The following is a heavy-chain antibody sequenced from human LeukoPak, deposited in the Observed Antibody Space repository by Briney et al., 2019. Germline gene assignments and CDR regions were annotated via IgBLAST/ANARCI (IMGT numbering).Heavy chain of an antibody. J-gene: IGHJ4*02. V-gene: IGHV3-33*08. CDR3: ARDPGTVTYYFDY. CDR1: GFTFSSYW. D-gene: IGHD4-11*01. CDR2: IWYDGSKK. Sequence: GGSLRLSCAASGFTFSSYWMHWVRQAPGKGLEWVAVIWYDGSKKYYADSVKGRFTISRDNSKNTLYLQMNGLRDEDTAVYYCARDPGTVTYYFDYWGQGTLVTVSS.